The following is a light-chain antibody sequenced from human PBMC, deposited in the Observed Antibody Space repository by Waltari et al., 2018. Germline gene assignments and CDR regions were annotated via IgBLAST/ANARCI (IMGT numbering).Light chain of an antibody. CDR3: SSYTGKTTLVT. Sequence: QSALTQPASVSGSPGQSITISCSGTSSDIGAYKYVPWYQQHPGKAPKLVISEVSNRPSGVSDRFTGSKSGNTASLTISGLQTSDEALYYCSSYTGKTTLVTFGGGTKVTVL. CDR2: EVS. J-gene: IGLJ2*01. V-gene: IGLV2-14*01. CDR1: SSDIGAYKY.